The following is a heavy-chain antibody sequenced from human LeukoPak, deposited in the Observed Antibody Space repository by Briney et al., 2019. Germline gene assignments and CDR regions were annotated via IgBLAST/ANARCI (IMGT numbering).Heavy chain of an antibody. CDR2: INPSGGGT. J-gene: IGHJ4*02. V-gene: IGHV1-46*01. D-gene: IGHD3-22*01. CDR3: ARAIVVVDY. Sequence: ASVKVSCKASGYTFTSYYMHWVRQAPGQGLEWMAIINPSGGGTSYAQEFQGRVTMTRDTSTSTVYMELSSLRSDDTAVYYCARAIVVVDYWGQGTLVTVSS. CDR1: GYTFTSYY.